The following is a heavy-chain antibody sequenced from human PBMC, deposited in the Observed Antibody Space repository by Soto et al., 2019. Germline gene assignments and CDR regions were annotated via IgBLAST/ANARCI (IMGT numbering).Heavy chain of an antibody. J-gene: IGHJ5*02. CDR2: IIPILGTA. CDR3: AVRGVVVVAATETVDNWFDP. V-gene: IGHV1-69*01. Sequence: QVQLVQSGAEVKKPGSSVKVSCKASGGTFSSYAISWVRQAPGQGLEWMGGIIPILGTANYAQKFQGRVTITADESTSTAYMELSSLRSEDTAVYYCAVRGVVVVAATETVDNWFDPWGQGTLVTVSS. CDR1: GGTFSSYA. D-gene: IGHD2-15*01.